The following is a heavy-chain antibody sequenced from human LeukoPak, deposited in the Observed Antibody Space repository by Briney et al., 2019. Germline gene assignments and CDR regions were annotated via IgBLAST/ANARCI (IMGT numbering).Heavy chain of an antibody. D-gene: IGHD2-2*01. Sequence: GGSLRLSCATSGFTVSSTYMNWVRQAPGKGLEWVSGISWNSGSIGYADSVKGRFAISRDNAKNSLYLQMNSLRAEDTALYYCAKDISAEIVVVPAAIYPSSGAFDIWGQGTMVTVSS. CDR3: AKDISAEIVVVPAAIYPSSGAFDI. CDR1: GFTVSSTY. J-gene: IGHJ3*02. CDR2: ISWNSGSI. V-gene: IGHV3-9*01.